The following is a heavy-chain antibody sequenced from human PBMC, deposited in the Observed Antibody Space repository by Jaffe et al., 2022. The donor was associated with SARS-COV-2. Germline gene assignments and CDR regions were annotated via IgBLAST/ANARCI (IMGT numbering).Heavy chain of an antibody. CDR1: GGSISSSSYY. CDR3: ARRGNGGIAVPRAGAFDI. J-gene: IGHJ3*02. V-gene: IGHV4-39*01. Sequence: QLQLQESGPGLVKPSETLSLTCTVSGGSISSSSYYWGWIRQPPGKGLEWIGSIYYSGSTYYNPSLKSRVTISVDTSKNQFSLKLSSVTAADTAVYYCARRGNGGIAVPRAGAFDIWGQGTMVTVSS. CDR2: IYYSGST. D-gene: IGHD6-19*01.